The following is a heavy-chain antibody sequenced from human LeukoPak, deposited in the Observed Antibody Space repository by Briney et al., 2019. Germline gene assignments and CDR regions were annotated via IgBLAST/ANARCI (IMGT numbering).Heavy chain of an antibody. CDR2: IYYSGST. V-gene: IGHV4-59*12. D-gene: IGHD6-13*01. CDR3: ARRISSSWSRNGYFQH. CDR1: GGSISSYY. Sequence: PSETLSLTCTVSGGSISSYYWSWIRQPPGKGLEWIGYIYYSGSTNYNPSLKSRVTISVDTSKNQFSLKLSSVTAADTAVYYCARRISSSWSRNGYFQHWGQGTLVTVSS. J-gene: IGHJ1*01.